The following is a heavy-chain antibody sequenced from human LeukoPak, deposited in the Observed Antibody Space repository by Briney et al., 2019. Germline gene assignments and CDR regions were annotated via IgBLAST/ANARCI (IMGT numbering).Heavy chain of an antibody. CDR3: ARVPLRFLEPFDY. D-gene: IGHD3-3*01. V-gene: IGHV4-34*01. Sequence: SENLSLTCAVYGGSFIGYYWSWIRQPPGKGLEWIGEINHSGGANYNPSLKSRVTISADTSKSQFSLKLGSVTAADTAVYYCARVPLRFLEPFDYWGQGTLVTVSS. J-gene: IGHJ4*02. CDR1: GGSFIGYY. CDR2: INHSGGA.